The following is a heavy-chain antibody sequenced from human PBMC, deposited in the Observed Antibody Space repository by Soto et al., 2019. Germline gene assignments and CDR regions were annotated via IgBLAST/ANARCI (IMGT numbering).Heavy chain of an antibody. V-gene: IGHV1-3*01. CDR2: INAGNGNT. CDR1: GYTFTSYA. D-gene: IGHD2-2*02. CDR3: AGDWYCSSTSCYKGNWFDS. J-gene: IGHJ5*01. Sequence: ASVKVSCKASGYTFTSYAMHWVRQAPGQRLEWMGWINAGNGNTKYSQKFQGRVTITRDTSASTAYMELSSLRSEDTAVYYCAGDWYCSSTSCYKGNWFDSWGQGTLVTVSS.